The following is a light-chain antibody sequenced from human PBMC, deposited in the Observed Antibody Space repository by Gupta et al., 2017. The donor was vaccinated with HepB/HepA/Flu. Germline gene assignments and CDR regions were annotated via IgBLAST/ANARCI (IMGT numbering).Light chain of an antibody. CDR3: QQRSNWPLT. CDR1: QSVSSY. Sequence: EIVLTQSPATLSLSPGERATVSCRASQSVSSYLVWYQQTPGQAPRLLIYDVSNRATGIPARFSGSGSGTDFTLTINSLEPEDFAVYYCQQRSNWPLTFGGGTKVEIK. J-gene: IGKJ4*01. CDR2: DVS. V-gene: IGKV3-11*01.